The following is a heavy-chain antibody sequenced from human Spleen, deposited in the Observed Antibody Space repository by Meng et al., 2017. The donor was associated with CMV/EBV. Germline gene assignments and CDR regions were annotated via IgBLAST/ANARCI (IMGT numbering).Heavy chain of an antibody. V-gene: IGHV3-73*01. Sequence: GESLKISCAASGFTFSSYWMTWVRQASGKGLEWVGHIRSKANSYAAAYAASVKGRFTISRDDSKNTAYLQMNSLKTEDTAVYYCIRSSSWSLDPWGQGTLVTVSS. CDR2: IRSKANSYAA. CDR3: IRSSSWSLDP. J-gene: IGHJ5*02. CDR1: GFTFSSYW. D-gene: IGHD6-13*01.